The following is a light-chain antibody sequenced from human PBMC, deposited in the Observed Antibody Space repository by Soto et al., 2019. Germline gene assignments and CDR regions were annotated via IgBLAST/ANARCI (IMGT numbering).Light chain of an antibody. J-gene: IGLJ1*01. CDR3: CSYAGSYTFYV. CDR1: SSDVESYNL. Sequence: QSVLTQPASVPGSPGQSITISCTGTSSDVESYNLVSWYQQHPGKAPKVMIYDVSKRPSGVPDRFSGSKSGNTASLTLSGLQAEDEADYYCCSYAGSYTFYVFGTGTKVTVL. V-gene: IGLV2-11*01. CDR2: DVS.